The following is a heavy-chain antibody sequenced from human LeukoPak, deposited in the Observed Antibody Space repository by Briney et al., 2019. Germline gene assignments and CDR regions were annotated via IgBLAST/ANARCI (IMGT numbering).Heavy chain of an antibody. J-gene: IGHJ4*02. CDR2: ISGSGGST. Sequence: GGSLRLSCAASGFTFSSYAMSWVRQAPGKGLEWVSAISGSGGSTYYADSVKGRFTTSRDNSKNTLYLQMNSLRAEDTAVYYCAKELTPWTARSGYDDWGQGTLVTVSS. V-gene: IGHV3-23*01. CDR1: GFTFSSYA. CDR3: AKELTPWTARSGYDD. D-gene: IGHD3-22*01.